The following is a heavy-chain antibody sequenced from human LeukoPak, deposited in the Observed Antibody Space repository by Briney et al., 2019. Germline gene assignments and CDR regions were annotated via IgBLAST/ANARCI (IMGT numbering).Heavy chain of an antibody. Sequence: PSETLSLTCTVSGDSITNYYWNWIRQLPGKGLEWIGYIYYSGSTNYNPSLKSRVTTSVDTSKNQFSLNLSSVTAADTAVYYCGRGERGVDYWGQGTLVTVSS. V-gene: IGHV4-59*01. J-gene: IGHJ4*02. D-gene: IGHD2-8*01. CDR2: IYYSGST. CDR3: GRGERGVDY. CDR1: GDSITNYY.